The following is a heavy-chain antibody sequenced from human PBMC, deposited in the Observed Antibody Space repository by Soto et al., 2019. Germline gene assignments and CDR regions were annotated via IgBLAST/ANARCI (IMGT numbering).Heavy chain of an antibody. CDR2: IKQDGSEK. CDR3: ARFYYDSSGYLPSPYYYYYGMDV. V-gene: IGHV3-7*01. Sequence: GGSHRLSCAASGFPCSSYWMIWVRQAPGKGLEWVANIKQDGSEKYYVDSVKGRFTISRDNAKNSLYLQMNSLRAEDTAVYYCARFYYDSSGYLPSPYYYYYGMDVWGQGTTVTVSS. J-gene: IGHJ6*02. CDR1: GFPCSSYW. D-gene: IGHD3-22*01.